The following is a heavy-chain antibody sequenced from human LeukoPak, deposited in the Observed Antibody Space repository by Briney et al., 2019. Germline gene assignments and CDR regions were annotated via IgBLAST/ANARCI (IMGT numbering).Heavy chain of an antibody. D-gene: IGHD6-13*01. J-gene: IGHJ4*02. CDR1: GFTFSNYV. CDR2: IWYDGSNK. V-gene: IGHV3-33*01. Sequence: GGSLRLSCAASGFTFSNYVMHWVRQAPGKGLEWVAVIWYDGSNKQYADSVKGRFTISRDNSKNTVYLQMNSVRAEDTAVYYCARDQSSSWFDFWGQGTLVTVSS. CDR3: ARDQSSSWFDF.